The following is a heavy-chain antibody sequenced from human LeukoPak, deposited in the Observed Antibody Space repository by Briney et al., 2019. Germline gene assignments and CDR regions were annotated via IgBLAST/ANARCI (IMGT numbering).Heavy chain of an antibody. J-gene: IGHJ4*02. V-gene: IGHV3-9*01. Sequence: PGGSLRLSCAASGFTFDDYAMHWVRQAPGKGLEWVSGISWNSGSIGYADSVKGRFTISRDNSKNTLYLQMNSLRAEDTAVYYCAKDPSPGYSSSWYMEYYFDYWGQGTLVTVSS. CDR3: AKDPSPGYSSSWYMEYYFDY. CDR2: ISWNSGSI. D-gene: IGHD6-13*01. CDR1: GFTFDDYA.